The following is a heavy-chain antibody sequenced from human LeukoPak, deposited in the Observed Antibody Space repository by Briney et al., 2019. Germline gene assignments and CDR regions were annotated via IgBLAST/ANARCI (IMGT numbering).Heavy chain of an antibody. J-gene: IGHJ6*02. D-gene: IGHD2-15*01. CDR2: INHSGST. CDR1: GGSFSGYY. V-gene: IGHV4-34*01. Sequence: PSETLSLTCAVYGGSFSGYYWSWIRQPPGKGLEWIGEINHSGSTNYNPSLKGRVTISVDMSKNQFSLKLSSVTAADTAVYYCARDSARGYCSGGSCSGYYGMDVWGQGTTVTVSS. CDR3: ARDSARGYCSGGSCSGYYGMDV.